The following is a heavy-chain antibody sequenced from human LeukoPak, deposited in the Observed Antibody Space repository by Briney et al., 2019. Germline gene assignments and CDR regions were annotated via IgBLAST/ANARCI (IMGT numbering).Heavy chain of an antibody. Sequence: ASVKVSCKASGGTFSSYAISWVRQAPGQGLEWMGWISAYNGNTNYAQKLQGRVTMTTDTSTSTAYMELRSLRSDDTAVYYCARVPGMDFWSGYYSDYWGQGTLVTVSS. CDR3: ARVPGMDFWSGYYSDY. J-gene: IGHJ4*02. D-gene: IGHD3-3*01. CDR2: ISAYNGNT. V-gene: IGHV1-18*01. CDR1: GGTFSSYA.